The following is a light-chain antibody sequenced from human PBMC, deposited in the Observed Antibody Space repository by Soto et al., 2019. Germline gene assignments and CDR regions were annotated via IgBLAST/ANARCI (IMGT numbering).Light chain of an antibody. CDR1: QGIANS. J-gene: IGKJ5*01. Sequence: DIQMTQSPSSLSVSVGDRVTITCRVSQGIANSLAWFQQKPGKAPESLIYAVSSLQSGVPSRFRGSGSGTDFTLTISSLQPEDFATYYCQQYNAYPFTFGQGTRLEIK. CDR2: AVS. CDR3: QQYNAYPFT. V-gene: IGKV1-16*01.